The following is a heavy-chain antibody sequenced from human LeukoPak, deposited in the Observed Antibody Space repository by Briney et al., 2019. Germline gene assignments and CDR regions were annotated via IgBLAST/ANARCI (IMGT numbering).Heavy chain of an antibody. CDR3: ASRSPSPGYCSGGSCYSDPYYYYYMDV. CDR2: ISAYNGNT. D-gene: IGHD2-15*01. V-gene: IGHV1-18*01. J-gene: IGHJ6*03. Sequence: GASVKVSCKASGYTFTSYGISWVRQAPGQGLEWMGWISAYNGNTNYAQKLQGRVTMTTDTSTSTAYMELRSLRSDDTAVYYCASRSPSPGYCSGGSCYSDPYYYYYMDVWGKGTTVTVSS. CDR1: GYTFTSYG.